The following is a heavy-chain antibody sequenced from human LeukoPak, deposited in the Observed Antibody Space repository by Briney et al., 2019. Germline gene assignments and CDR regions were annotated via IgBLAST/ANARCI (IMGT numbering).Heavy chain of an antibody. CDR1: GFTFSSHG. V-gene: IGHV3-30*02. D-gene: IGHD4-17*01. J-gene: IGHJ4*02. CDR3: AKDLTTVTTNQFDY. Sequence: GGSLRLSCAASGFTFSSHGLHWVRQAPGKGLEWVAFIRYDGNNKHYADSVKGRFTISRDNSKNTLYLQMNSLRAEDTALYYCAKDLTTVTTNQFDYWGQGTLVTVSS. CDR2: IRYDGNNK.